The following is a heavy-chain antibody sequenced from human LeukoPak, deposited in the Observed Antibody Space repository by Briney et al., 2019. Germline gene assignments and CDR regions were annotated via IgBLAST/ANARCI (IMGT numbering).Heavy chain of an antibody. CDR3: ARGATMDGPYIWFDP. J-gene: IGHJ5*02. CDR2: ISTSRTTI. D-gene: IGHD5-24*01. V-gene: IGHV3-48*01. Sequence: GGSLRLSCAASGFTFSSYSMDWVRQAPGKGLEWVSYISTSRTTIYYADSVKGRFTISRDNAKNSVDLQMNSLRAEDTAVYYCARGATMDGPYIWFDPWGQGTLVTVSS. CDR1: GFTFSSYS.